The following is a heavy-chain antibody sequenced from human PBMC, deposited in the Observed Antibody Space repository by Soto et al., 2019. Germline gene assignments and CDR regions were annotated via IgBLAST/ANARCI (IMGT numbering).Heavy chain of an antibody. V-gene: IGHV1-69*08. J-gene: IGHJ2*01. CDR3: ARPDFGDYWYFDL. CDR2: IIPALGTA. CDR1: GGTFSSHT. D-gene: IGHD4-17*01. Sequence: QDQLVQSGAEVKKPGSSVKVSCKASGGTFSSHTFSWVRQAPGQGLEWMGRIIPALGTATYAQKFQGRVTITADESATTFYMELNSLRSEDTAVYYCARPDFGDYWYFDLWGRGTLVTVSS.